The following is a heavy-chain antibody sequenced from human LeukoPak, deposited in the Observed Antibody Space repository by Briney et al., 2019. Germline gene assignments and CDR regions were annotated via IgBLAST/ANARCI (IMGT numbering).Heavy chain of an antibody. CDR1: GFTFSSYA. Sequence: GGSLRLSCAASGFTFSSYAIHWVRQAPGKGLEWGAGISYDGSNKYYADSVKGRFTISRDNSKNTLYLQMTTLTAEGTAVYYCAREAVRGAGRSIEVSGQGNTVTVSS. CDR2: ISYDGSNK. CDR3: AREAVRGAGRSIEV. D-gene: IGHD3-10*01. V-gene: IGHV3-30*04. J-gene: IGHJ6*02.